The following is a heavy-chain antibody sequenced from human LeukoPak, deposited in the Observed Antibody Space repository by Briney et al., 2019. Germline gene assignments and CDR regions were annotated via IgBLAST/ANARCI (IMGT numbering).Heavy chain of an antibody. Sequence: GGSLRLSCAASGSTFSNAWMSWVRQAPGKGLEWVGRIKSKTDGGTTDYAAPVKGRFTISIDDSKNTLYLQMNSLKTEDTAVYYCTTDPVFRSSPYYGSGSYYGSVDYWGQGTLVTVSS. V-gene: IGHV3-15*01. J-gene: IGHJ4*02. CDR2: IKSKTDGGTT. CDR1: GSTFSNAW. CDR3: TTDPVFRSSPYYGSGSYYGSVDY. D-gene: IGHD3-10*01.